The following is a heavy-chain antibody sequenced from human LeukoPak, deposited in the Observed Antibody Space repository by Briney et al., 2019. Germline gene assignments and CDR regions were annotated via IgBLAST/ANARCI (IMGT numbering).Heavy chain of an antibody. CDR1: GYTFTGYY. Sequence: ASVKVSCKASGYTFTGYYVHWVRQAPGQGLEWMGWINPSSGGTNYAQKFQGRVTMTGDTSISTVYMELSRLSSDDTTVYFCAGRPDTAMVPIFDYWGQGTLVTISS. CDR2: INPSSGGT. V-gene: IGHV1-2*02. CDR3: AGRPDTAMVPIFDY. D-gene: IGHD5-18*01. J-gene: IGHJ4*02.